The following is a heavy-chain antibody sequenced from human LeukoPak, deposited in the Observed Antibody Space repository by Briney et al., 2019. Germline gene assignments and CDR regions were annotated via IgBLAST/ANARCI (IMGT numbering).Heavy chain of an antibody. CDR1: GFTFSSFS. D-gene: IGHD4-11*01. J-gene: IGHJ4*02. Sequence: GGSLRLSCAASGFTFSSFSMNWVRQAPGKGLEWVSYISSTSSTIYYADSVKGRFTISRDNAKNSLYLQMNSLRVEDTAVYYCARAHPGDYSDFQFDYWGQGTLVTVSS. V-gene: IGHV3-48*01. CDR2: ISSTSSTI. CDR3: ARAHPGDYSDFQFDY.